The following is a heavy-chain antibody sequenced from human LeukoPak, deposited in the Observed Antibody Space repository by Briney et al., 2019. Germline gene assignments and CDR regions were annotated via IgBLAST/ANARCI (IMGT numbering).Heavy chain of an antibody. CDR3: AAVGPSHYYYYGMDV. V-gene: IGHV1-58*01. CDR2: IVVGSGNT. CDR1: GFTFTSSA. Sequence: SVKVSCTASGFTFTSSAVQWVRQARGQRLEWIGWIVVGSGNTNYAQKFQERVTITRDMSTSTAYMELSSLRSEDTAVYYCAAVGPSHYYYYGMDVWGQGTTVTVSS. J-gene: IGHJ6*02.